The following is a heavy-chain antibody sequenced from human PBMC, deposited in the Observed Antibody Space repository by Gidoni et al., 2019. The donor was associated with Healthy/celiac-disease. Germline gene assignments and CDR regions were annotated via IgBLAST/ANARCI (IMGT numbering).Heavy chain of an antibody. J-gene: IGHJ6*02. CDR1: LGTFSSYA. CDR3: ARDRVDTAMVTYYYYYGMDV. CDR2: IFPIFGTA. V-gene: IGHV1-69*01. Sequence: QVQLVQSGAEVKKPGSSVTVSCTASLGTFSSYAISWVRQAPGQGLAWMGGIFPIFGTATYGQKFQGRGTITADESTSTAYMELRRLRSEDTAVYYCARDRVDTAMVTYYYYYGMDVWGQGTTVTVSS. D-gene: IGHD5-18*01.